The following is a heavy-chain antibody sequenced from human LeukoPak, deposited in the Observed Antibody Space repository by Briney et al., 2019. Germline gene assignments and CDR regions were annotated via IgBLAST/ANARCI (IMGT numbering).Heavy chain of an antibody. CDR3: ARDRYNWNDGRRSVFDY. Sequence: GGSLRLSCAASGFTFSSYAMHWVRQAPGKGLEWVAVISYDGGNRYYADSVKGRFTISRDNSKNTLYLQMNSLRGEDTAVYYCARDRYNWNDGRRSVFDYWGQGTLVTVSS. J-gene: IGHJ4*02. D-gene: IGHD1-1*01. CDR2: ISYDGGNR. V-gene: IGHV3-30-3*01. CDR1: GFTFSSYA.